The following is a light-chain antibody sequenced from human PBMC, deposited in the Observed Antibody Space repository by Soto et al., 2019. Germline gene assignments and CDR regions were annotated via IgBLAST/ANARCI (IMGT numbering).Light chain of an antibody. J-gene: IGKJ1*01. CDR3: QQYYSIPLT. CDR1: QSVLYSSNNKNY. V-gene: IGKV4-1*01. Sequence: DIVMTQSPDSLAVSLGERATINCKSSQSVLYSSNNKNYLAWYQQRPGQPPKLLIYWASTRASGVPDRFSGSGSGADFTXTXXSLQAEDVAVYSCQQYYSIPLTFGQGTKVEIK. CDR2: WAS.